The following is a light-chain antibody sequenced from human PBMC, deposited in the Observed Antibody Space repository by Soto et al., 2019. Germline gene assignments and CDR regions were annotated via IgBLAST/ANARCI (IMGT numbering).Light chain of an antibody. V-gene: IGKV3-11*01. CDR1: QSVSSY. CDR3: QQRSNWPLYT. J-gene: IGKJ2*01. Sequence: EIVLTQSPATLSLSPGERATLSCRASQSVSSYLAWYQQKPGQAPRLLIYDASNRATGIPARCSGSGSRTDFTLTISSLEPEDFAVYYCQQRSNWPLYTFGQGTKLEIK. CDR2: DAS.